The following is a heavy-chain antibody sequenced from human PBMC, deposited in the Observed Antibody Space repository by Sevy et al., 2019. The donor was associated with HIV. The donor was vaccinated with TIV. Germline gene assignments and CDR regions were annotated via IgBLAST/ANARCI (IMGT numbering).Heavy chain of an antibody. CDR1: GFTFSSYA. CDR3: AKDPIAVAGTPD. V-gene: IGHV3-23*01. CDR2: IRGSGGST. J-gene: IGHJ4*02. Sequence: VGSLRLSCAASGFTFSSYAMSWVRQAPGKELEWVSAIRGSGGSTYYADSVKGRFTISRDNSKNTLYLQMNSLRAEDTAVYYCAKDPIAVAGTPDWGQGTLVTVSS. D-gene: IGHD6-19*01.